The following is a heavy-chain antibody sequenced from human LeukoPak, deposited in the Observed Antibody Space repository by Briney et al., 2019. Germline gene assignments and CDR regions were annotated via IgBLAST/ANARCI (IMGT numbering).Heavy chain of an antibody. D-gene: IGHD3-22*01. J-gene: IGHJ4*02. CDR1: GYTFTGYY. CDR2: INPNSGGT. Sequence: ASVKVSCKASGYTFTGYYMHWVRQAPGQGLEWMGWINPNSGGTNYAQKLQGRVTMTTDTSTSTAYMELRSLRSDDTAVYYCARDSSYYDSSGYLVDYWGQGTLVTVSS. V-gene: IGHV1-2*02. CDR3: ARDSSYYDSSGYLVDY.